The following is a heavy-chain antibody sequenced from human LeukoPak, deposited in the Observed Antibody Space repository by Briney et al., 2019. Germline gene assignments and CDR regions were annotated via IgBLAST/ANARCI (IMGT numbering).Heavy chain of an antibody. CDR2: ISYDGTNK. V-gene: IGHV3-30-3*01. D-gene: IGHD1-26*01. CDR3: ARDLLSGSYYTECGY. J-gene: IGHJ4*02. Sequence: ISYDGTNKYYPDSVKGRFTISRDNSKNTLYLQMNSLRAEDTAVYYCARDLLSGSYYTECGYWGQGTLVTVSS.